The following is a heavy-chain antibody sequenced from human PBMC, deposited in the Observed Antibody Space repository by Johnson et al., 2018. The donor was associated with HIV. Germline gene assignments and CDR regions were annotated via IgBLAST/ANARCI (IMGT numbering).Heavy chain of an antibody. D-gene: IGHD1-14*01. CDR1: GFTFSNYG. J-gene: IGHJ3*01. V-gene: IGHV3-48*04. CDR2: ISSSGSTI. Sequence: MLLVESGGGVVRPWGSLRLSCAASGFTFSNYGMHWVRQAPGKGLEWVSYISSSGSTIYYADSVKGRFIISRDNAKNSLYLQMNSLRAEDTAVYYCATRDPTYRPGAFDLWGQGTMVTVSS. CDR3: ATRDPTYRPGAFDL.